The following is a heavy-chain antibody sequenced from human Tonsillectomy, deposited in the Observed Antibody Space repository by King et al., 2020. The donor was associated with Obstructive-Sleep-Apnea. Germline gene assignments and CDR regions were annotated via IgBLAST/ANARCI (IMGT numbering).Heavy chain of an antibody. CDR2: IHIDGSST. Sequence: VQLVESGGGLVQPGGSLRLSCAASGFTFSDYWMHWVRQAPGKGLVWVSRIHIDGSSTNYVDSVKGRLTISRDNAKNTLYLQMNSLRAEDTAVYYCARGSGWLPNDYWGQGTLVTVSS. J-gene: IGHJ4*02. V-gene: IGHV3-74*01. CDR1: GFTFSDYW. D-gene: IGHD5-24*01. CDR3: ARGSGWLPNDY.